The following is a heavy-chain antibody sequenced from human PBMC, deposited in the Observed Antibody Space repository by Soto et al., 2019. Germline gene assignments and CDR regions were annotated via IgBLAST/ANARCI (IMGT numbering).Heavy chain of an antibody. CDR2: VYDTWST. V-gene: IGHV4-59*08. Sequence: QVQVQQSGPGLVKPSETLSLTCTVSSGPSKSHNWGWIRQPPGRGLEWIGYVYDTWSTSYNPSLKRRVTVPADTSTNRISLTLRFVTAADTAVYYCVRQGIGFLHGLVDVWGQGTTVIVSS. J-gene: IGHJ6*01. D-gene: IGHD3-10*01. CDR3: VRQGIGFLHGLVDV. CDR1: SGPSKSHN.